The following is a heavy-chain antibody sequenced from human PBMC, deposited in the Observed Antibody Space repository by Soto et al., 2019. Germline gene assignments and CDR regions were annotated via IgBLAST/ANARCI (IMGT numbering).Heavy chain of an antibody. CDR2: IGGSGGST. V-gene: IGHV3-23*01. D-gene: IGHD6-13*01. CDR3: ARGSSAGKGSPPDF. J-gene: IGHJ4*02. CDR1: GFTFISFA. Sequence: GSLRLSCAASGFTFISFALSWVRQAPGTGLDWVSAIGGSGGSTYSADSVKGRFTISRDNSKNTLYLQMSSLRAEDTAVYYCARGSSAGKGSPPDFWGQGSLVTVSS.